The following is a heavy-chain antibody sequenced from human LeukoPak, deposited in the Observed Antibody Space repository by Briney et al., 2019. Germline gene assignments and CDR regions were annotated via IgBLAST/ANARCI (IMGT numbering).Heavy chain of an antibody. CDR2: ISGSGGST. V-gene: IGHV3-23*01. CDR3: AKVNYYDSSGYLTGFDY. Sequence: PGGSLRLSCAASGFTFSSYAMSWVRQAPGKGLEWVSAISGSGGSTYYADSVKGRFTFSRDNSKNTLYLQMNSLRAEDTAVYYCAKVNYYDSSGYLTGFDYWGQGTLVTVSS. CDR1: GFTFSSYA. J-gene: IGHJ4*02. D-gene: IGHD3-22*01.